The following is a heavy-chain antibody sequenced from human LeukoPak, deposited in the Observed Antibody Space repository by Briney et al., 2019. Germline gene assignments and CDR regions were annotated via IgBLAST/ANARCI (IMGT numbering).Heavy chain of an antibody. V-gene: IGHV4-59*01. CDR1: GGSISSYY. Sequence: PSETLSLTCTVSGGSISSYYWSWIRQPPGKGLEWIGYIYYSGSTNYNPSLKSRVTISVDTSKNQFSLKLSSVTAADTAVYYCARDSVDGYNYDHYMDVWGKGTTVTVSS. CDR3: ARDSVDGYNYDHYMDV. J-gene: IGHJ6*03. CDR2: IYYSGST. D-gene: IGHD5-24*01.